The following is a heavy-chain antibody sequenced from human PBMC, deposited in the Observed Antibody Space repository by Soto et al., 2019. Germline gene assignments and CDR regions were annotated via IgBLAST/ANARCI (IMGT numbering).Heavy chain of an antibody. CDR3: TTDLYPGYDFWSGPEPNYYYYYMDV. D-gene: IGHD3-3*01. J-gene: IGHJ6*03. CDR2: IKSKTDGGTT. Sequence: GGSLRLSCAASGFTFSSYAMSWVRQAPGKGLEWVGRIKSKTDGGTTDYAAPVKGRFTISRDDSKNTLYLQMNSLKTEDTAVYYCTTDLYPGYDFWSGPEPNYYYYYMDVWGKATTVTVAS. CDR1: GFTFSSYA. V-gene: IGHV3-15*01.